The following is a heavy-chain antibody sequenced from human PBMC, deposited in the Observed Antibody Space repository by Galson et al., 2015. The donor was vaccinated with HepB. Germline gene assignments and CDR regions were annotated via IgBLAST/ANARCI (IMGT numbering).Heavy chain of an antibody. J-gene: IGHJ3*02. Sequence: SLRLSCAASGFTFSSYAMSWVRQAPGKGLEWVSAISGSGGSTYYADSVKGRFTISRDNSKNTLYLQMNSLRAEDTAVYYCASRDGYNQRVFDAFDIWGQGTMVTVSS. D-gene: IGHD5-24*01. CDR3: ASRDGYNQRVFDAFDI. CDR2: ISGSGGST. CDR1: GFTFSSYA. V-gene: IGHV3-23*01.